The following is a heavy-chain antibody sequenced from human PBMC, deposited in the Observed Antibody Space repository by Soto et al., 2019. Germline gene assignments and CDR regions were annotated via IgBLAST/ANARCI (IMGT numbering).Heavy chain of an antibody. V-gene: IGHV4-39*01. J-gene: IGHJ4*02. CDR2: INYRGNT. D-gene: IGHD3-16*01. CDR3: TTYHLGDLFTFDY. CDR1: GGSINSNNYY. Sequence: PSETLSLTCTVSGGSINSNNYYWVWIRQPPGKGLEWIGSINYRGNTYYNPSLKSRLSIYVDTSKNQFSLKLSSVTAADTAVYYCTTYHLGDLFTFDYWGQGTLVTVSS.